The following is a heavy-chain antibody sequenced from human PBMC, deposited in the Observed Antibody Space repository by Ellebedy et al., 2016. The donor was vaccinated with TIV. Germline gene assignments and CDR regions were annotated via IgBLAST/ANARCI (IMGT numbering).Heavy chain of an antibody. D-gene: IGHD5-24*01. J-gene: IGHJ4*02. CDR3: AKGQDAYSFFDK. V-gene: IGHV4-34*10. CDR2: ISYKGTS. CDR1: LPSFSGFY. Sequence: SETLSLTXEVDLPSFSGFYWGWIRQPPGKGLEWIADISYKGTSNSSPSLKSRLTVSLDKSKSQFSLRLTSVTAADTAVYYCAKGQDAYSFFDKWGQGTLVTVSS.